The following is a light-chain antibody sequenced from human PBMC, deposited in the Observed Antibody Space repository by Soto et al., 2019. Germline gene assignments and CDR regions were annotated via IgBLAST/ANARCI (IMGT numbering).Light chain of an antibody. V-gene: IGKV3-15*01. CDR1: QSVNSN. Sequence: EIVMTQSPVTLSVSPGDRATLSCRASQSVNSNLAWYQQKPVQTPKLLIYVTSTRATGIPARFSGSGSGTEFTLTISSLQSEDFAVYYCQQYNVWPLTFGGGTKVEFK. J-gene: IGKJ4*01. CDR2: VTS. CDR3: QQYNVWPLT.